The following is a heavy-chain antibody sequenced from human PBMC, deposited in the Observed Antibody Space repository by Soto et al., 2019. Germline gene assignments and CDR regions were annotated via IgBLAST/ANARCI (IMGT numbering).Heavy chain of an antibody. V-gene: IGHV6-1*01. CDR1: GDSVSSNSAA. CDR2: TYYRSKWYN. CDR3: ARGLAAAGTTREWDFDD. Sequence: SQTLSLTCAISGDSVSSNSAAWNWIRQSPSRGLEWLGRTYYRSKWYNDYAVSVKSRITINPDTSKNQFSLQLNSVTPEDTAVYYCARGLAAAGTTREWDFDDWGQGTLVTVAS. D-gene: IGHD6-13*01. J-gene: IGHJ4*02.